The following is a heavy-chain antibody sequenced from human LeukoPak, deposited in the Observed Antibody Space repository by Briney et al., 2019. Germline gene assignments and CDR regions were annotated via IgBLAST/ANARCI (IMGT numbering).Heavy chain of an antibody. V-gene: IGHV4-59*01. Sequence: SETLSLTCTASGGSIISYYWSWIRQPPGKGLEWIGYIYYSGSTNYNPSLKSRVTISVDTSKNQFSLKLSSVTAADTAVYYCARMGRAGGFDYWGQGTLVTVSS. CDR2: IYYSGST. D-gene: IGHD3-16*01. CDR3: ARMGRAGGFDY. CDR1: GGSIISYY. J-gene: IGHJ4*02.